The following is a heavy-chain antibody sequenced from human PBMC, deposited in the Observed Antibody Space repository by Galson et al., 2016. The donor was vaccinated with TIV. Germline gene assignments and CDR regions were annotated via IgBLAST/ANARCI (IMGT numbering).Heavy chain of an antibody. J-gene: IGHJ4*02. CDR1: GYTFTRYY. CDR2: IDPSNGGT. D-gene: IGHD3-16*01. Sequence: SVKVSCKASGYTFTRYYIHWVRQAAGQGLEWMGIIDPSNGGTTYAQKFQGRLTLTRDTSTSTVNFELSSLTSEDTALYYCASPHSGSYDFDYWGQGTLVTVSS. CDR3: ASPHSGSYDFDY. V-gene: IGHV1-46*03.